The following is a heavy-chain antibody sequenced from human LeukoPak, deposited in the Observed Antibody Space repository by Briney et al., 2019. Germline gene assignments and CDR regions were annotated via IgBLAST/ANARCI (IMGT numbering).Heavy chain of an antibody. Sequence: SETLSLTCAVYGGSFSGYYWSWIRQPPGKGLEWIGEINHSGSTNYNPSLKSRVTISVDTSKNQFSLKLSSVTAADTAVYYCARGSATVTTDWGQGTLVTVSS. D-gene: IGHD4-17*01. CDR2: INHSGST. CDR3: ARGSATVTTD. J-gene: IGHJ4*02. V-gene: IGHV4-34*01. CDR1: GGSFSGYY.